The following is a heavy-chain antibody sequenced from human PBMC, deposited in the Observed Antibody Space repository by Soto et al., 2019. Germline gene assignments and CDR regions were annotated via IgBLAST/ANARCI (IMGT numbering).Heavy chain of an antibody. CDR1: GLTFSSHA. CDR2: ISGSADRT. J-gene: IGHJ5*01. Sequence: EAQVLESGGGWVQVGGSLRLSCAASGLTFSSHAMTWVRQAPGKGLEWVSAISGSADRTYYADSVKGRLTISRDNSKDTVYLQMKSLRPEDTGVYYCATAVVVGPWFELWGQGPLFTVSS. D-gene: IGHD2-21*01. V-gene: IGHV3-23*01. CDR3: ATAVVVGPWFEL.